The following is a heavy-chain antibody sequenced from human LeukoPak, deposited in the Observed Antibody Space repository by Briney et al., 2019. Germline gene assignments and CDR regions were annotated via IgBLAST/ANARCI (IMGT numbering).Heavy chain of an antibody. D-gene: IGHD7-27*01. Sequence: ASVKVSCKALGYTFTDHYFHWLRQAPGQGIEWMGWIHPGRGDTNTAQKFQGRVSLTRDMSIGKAYMELSRLTSDDTAVYYCARDHNCGPDYWGQGTLV. CDR1: GYTFTDHY. V-gene: IGHV1-2*02. CDR3: ARDHNCGPDY. CDR2: IHPGRGDT. J-gene: IGHJ4*02.